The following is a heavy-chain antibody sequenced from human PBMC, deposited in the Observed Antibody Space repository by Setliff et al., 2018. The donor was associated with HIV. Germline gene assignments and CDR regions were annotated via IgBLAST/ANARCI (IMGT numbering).Heavy chain of an antibody. CDR2: IYYSGST. V-gene: IGHV4-39*07. Sequence: SETLSLTCDVSGGSISSDSYYWAWIRQPPGKGLEWIGTIYYSGSTHYNPSLKSRPTISVDMSKNQLSLKLSSVTAADTAVYYCARLGDFWSGYYYFDYWGQGTLVTVSS. J-gene: IGHJ4*02. CDR3: ARLGDFWSGYYYFDY. D-gene: IGHD3-3*01. CDR1: GGSISSDSYY.